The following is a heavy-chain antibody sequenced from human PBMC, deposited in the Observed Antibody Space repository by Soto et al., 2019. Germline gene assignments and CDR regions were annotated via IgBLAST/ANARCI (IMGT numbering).Heavy chain of an antibody. V-gene: IGHV3-30*18. J-gene: IGHJ6*03. CDR2: ISYDGSNK. Sequence: GGSLRLSCAASGFTFSSYGMHWVRQAPGKGLEWVAVISYDGSNKYYADSVKGRFTISRDNSKNTLYLQMNSLRAEDTAVYYCAKDDRGGYLKHYYYNYMHVSGTRPTVTVSS. CDR1: GFTFSSYG. D-gene: IGHD3-22*01. CDR3: AKDDRGGYLKHYYYNYMHV.